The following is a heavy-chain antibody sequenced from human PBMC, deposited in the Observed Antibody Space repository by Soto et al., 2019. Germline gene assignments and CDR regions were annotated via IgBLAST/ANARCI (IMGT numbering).Heavy chain of an antibody. D-gene: IGHD3-10*01. J-gene: IGHJ5*02. CDR3: ARGYGSVSYYRVARFDP. CDR1: GGSFSGYY. V-gene: IGHV4-34*01. CDR2: INHSGST. Sequence: SETLSLTCAVYGGSFSGYYWSWIRQPPGKGLEWIGEINHSGSTNYNPSLKSRVTISVDTSKNQFSLKLSSVTAADTAVYYCARGYGSVSYYRVARFDPWGQGPLVTVSS.